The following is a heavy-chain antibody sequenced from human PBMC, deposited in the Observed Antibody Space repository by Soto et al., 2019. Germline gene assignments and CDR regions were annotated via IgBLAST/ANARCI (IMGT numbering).Heavy chain of an antibody. CDR1: GYTFTSYA. V-gene: IGHV1-3*01. D-gene: IGHD6-19*01. CDR3: ASSPVAGLHFDY. Sequence: QVQLVQSGAEVKKPGASVKVSCKASGYTFTSYAMHWVRQAPGQRLEWMGWINAGNGNTRYSQKFQGRVTITRDTSASTAYMELSSLRSEDTAVYYCASSPVAGLHFDYWGQGTLVTVSS. CDR2: INAGNGNT. J-gene: IGHJ4*02.